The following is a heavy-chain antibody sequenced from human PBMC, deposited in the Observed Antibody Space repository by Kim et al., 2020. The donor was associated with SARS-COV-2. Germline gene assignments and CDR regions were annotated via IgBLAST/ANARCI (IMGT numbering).Heavy chain of an antibody. CDR1: GYTFTSFG. J-gene: IGHJ4*02. D-gene: IGHD2-2*02. Sequence: ASVKVSCKASGYTFTSFGITWVRQAPGQGLEWMGWISAYNGNTNYAQNLQGRVTMTTDTSTSTAYMELSSLRSDDTAVYYCARAVGYCSGTSCYKGDDYWGQGTLVTVSS. V-gene: IGHV1-18*01. CDR2: ISAYNGNT. CDR3: ARAVGYCSGTSCYKGDDY.